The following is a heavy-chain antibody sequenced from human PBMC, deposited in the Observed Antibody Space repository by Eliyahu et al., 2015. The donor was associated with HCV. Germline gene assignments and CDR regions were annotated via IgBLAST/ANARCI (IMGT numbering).Heavy chain of an antibody. CDR1: GFSLSTSGVG. D-gene: IGHD2-21*02. V-gene: IGHV2-5*02. CDR3: AQTDVVVTAMIYFQH. Sequence: QITLKESGPTLVKPTQTLTLTCTFSGFSLSTSGVGVGWIRQPPGKALEWLALIYWDDDKAYHPSLKSRLTITKDTSKNQVVLTMTNMDPVDTATYYCAQTDVVVTAMIYFQHWGQGTLVTVSS. J-gene: IGHJ1*01. CDR2: IYWDDDK.